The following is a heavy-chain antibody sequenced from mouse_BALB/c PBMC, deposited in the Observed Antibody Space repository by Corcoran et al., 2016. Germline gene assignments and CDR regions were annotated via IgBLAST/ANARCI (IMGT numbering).Heavy chain of an antibody. D-gene: IGHD1-1*01. CDR2: INTYTGEL. Sequence: QIQLVQSGPELKKPGETVKISCKASGYTFTNYGMNWVKQAPGKGLKWMGWINTYTGELTYADDFKGRFAFSLETSASTAYLQINNLKNEDTATYFCAITTVVATFAYWGQGTLVTVSA. CDR1: GYTFTNYG. V-gene: IGHV9-3-1*01. CDR3: AITTVVATFAY. J-gene: IGHJ3*01.